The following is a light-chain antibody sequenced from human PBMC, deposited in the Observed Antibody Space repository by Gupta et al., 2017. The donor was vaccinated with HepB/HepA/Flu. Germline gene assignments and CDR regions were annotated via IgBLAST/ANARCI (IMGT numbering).Light chain of an antibody. CDR2: AAS. CDR3: QQSYSAPT. Sequence: DILMTQSPSSLSASVGDRVTITCRASQSIVIYLSWYQQKPGKAPKLLIYAASNLQSGVPSRFSGSGSGTDFTLTINSLQPEDFETYYCQQSYSAPTFGGGTKVEIK. CDR1: QSIVIY. J-gene: IGKJ4*01. V-gene: IGKV1-39*01.